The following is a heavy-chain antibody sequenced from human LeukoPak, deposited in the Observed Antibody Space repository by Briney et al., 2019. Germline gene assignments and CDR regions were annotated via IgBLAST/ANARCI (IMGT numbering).Heavy chain of an antibody. CDR3: AKDSSGFIDY. CDR1: GFTLSSYG. V-gene: IGHV3-30*18. CDR2: ISYDGSNK. Sequence: GGSLRLSCAASGFTLSSYGMHWVRQAPGKGLEWVAVISYDGSNKYYADSVKGRFTISRDDSKNTLYLQMNGLRAEDTAVYYCAKDSSGFIDYWGQGTLVTVSS. J-gene: IGHJ4*02. D-gene: IGHD6-19*01.